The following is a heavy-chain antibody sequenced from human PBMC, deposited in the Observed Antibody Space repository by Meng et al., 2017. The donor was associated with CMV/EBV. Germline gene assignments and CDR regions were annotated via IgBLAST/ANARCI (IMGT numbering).Heavy chain of an antibody. CDR2: MNPNSGNT. D-gene: IGHD4-17*01. Sequence: WKASRYTLNSYDIDWVRQATGQGLEWMGWMNPNSGNTGYAQKFQGRVTMTRNTSISTAYMELSSLRSEDTAVYYCASLPVYGDYVRDYWGQGTLVTVSS. J-gene: IGHJ4*02. CDR1: RYTLNSYD. V-gene: IGHV1-8*01. CDR3: ASLPVYGDYVRDY.